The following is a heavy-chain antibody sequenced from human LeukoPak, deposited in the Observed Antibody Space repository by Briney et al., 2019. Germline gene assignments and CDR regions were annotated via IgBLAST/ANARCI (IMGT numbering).Heavy chain of an antibody. CDR3: ARSSDAIIYFQH. V-gene: IGHV3-53*01. CDR1: GFTVSSNY. CDR2: FYSGGNT. Sequence: GGSLRLSCAASGFTVSSNYMSWARQAPGKGLEWVSVFYSGGNTYYADSVKGRFTISRDNSKNTLYLQMNSLRAEDTAVYYCARSSDAIIYFQHWGQGTLVTVSS. J-gene: IGHJ1*01. D-gene: IGHD3-9*01.